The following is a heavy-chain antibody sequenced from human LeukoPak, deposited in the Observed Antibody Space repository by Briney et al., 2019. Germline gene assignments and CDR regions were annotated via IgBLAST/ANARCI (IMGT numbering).Heavy chain of an antibody. CDR3: ARLPLTARRHFDY. CDR2: ISYDGSNK. D-gene: IGHD5-18*01. J-gene: IGHJ4*02. Sequence: GGSLRLSCAASGFTFSSYAMHWVRQAPGKGLEWVAVISYDGSNKYYADSVKGRFTISRDNSKNTLYLQMNSLRAEDTAVYYCARLPLTARRHFDYWGQGTLVTVSS. V-gene: IGHV3-30-3*01. CDR1: GFTFSSYA.